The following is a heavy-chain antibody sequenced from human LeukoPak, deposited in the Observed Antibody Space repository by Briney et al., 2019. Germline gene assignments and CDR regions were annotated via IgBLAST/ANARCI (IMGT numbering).Heavy chain of an antibody. D-gene: IGHD1-26*01. J-gene: IGHJ4*02. V-gene: IGHV1-8*03. CDR2: MNPNSGNT. CDR3: ARGEWELMT. CDR1: GYTFTTYD. Sequence: ASVKVSCKASGYTFTTYDINWVRQATGQGLEWMGWMNPNSGNTGYALKFQGRVTITTNTSISTAYMELSSLRSEDTAVYYCARGEWELMTWGQGTLVTVSS.